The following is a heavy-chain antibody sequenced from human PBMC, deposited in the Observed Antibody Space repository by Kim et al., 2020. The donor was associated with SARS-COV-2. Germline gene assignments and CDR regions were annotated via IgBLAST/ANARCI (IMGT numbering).Heavy chain of an antibody. CDR1: GFTFTNYA. CDR3: ARGGMAPLDS. J-gene: IGHJ4*02. V-gene: IGHV3-23*01. Sequence: GGSLRLSCAASGFTFTNYAMTWVRQAPGKGLEWVSTITYNGGITYYADSVKGRFTISRDNSKNTLYLQMNSVRADDTAVYYCARGGMAPLDSWGQGTLVTVSS. CDR2: ITYNGGIT.